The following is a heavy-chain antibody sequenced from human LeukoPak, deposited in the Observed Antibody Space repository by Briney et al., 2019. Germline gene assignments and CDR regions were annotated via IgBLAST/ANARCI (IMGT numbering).Heavy chain of an antibody. J-gene: IGHJ4*02. D-gene: IGHD3-3*01. CDR3: AKESRYYDFWSGRGGYFDY. Sequence: GGSLRLSCAASGFTFSSYGMHWVRQAPGKGLEWVAVISYDGSNKYYADSMKGRFTISRDNSKNTLYLQMNSLRAEDTAVYYCAKESRYYDFWSGRGGYFDYWGQGTLVTVSS. V-gene: IGHV3-30*18. CDR2: ISYDGSNK. CDR1: GFTFSSYG.